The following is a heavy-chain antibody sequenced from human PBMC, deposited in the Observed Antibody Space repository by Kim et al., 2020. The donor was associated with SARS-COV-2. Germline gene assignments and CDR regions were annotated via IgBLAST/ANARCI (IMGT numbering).Heavy chain of an antibody. D-gene: IGHD3-10*01. J-gene: IGHJ4*02. V-gene: IGHV5-10-1*01. CDR3: AKLAYFGTGSTPDY. Sequence: YRPSFRGRVTMSADKSISTAYLQWSSLEASDTAMYYCAKLAYFGTGSTPDYWGQGTLVTVSS.